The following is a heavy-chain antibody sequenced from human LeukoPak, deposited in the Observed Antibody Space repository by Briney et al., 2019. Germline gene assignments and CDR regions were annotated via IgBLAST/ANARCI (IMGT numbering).Heavy chain of an antibody. D-gene: IGHD3-10*01. CDR1: GGFFSGYY. V-gene: IGHV4-34*01. J-gene: IGHJ4*02. CDR3: AANSADYNTLGSSYKV. CDR2: IAYSGTT. Sequence: SETLSLTCAVYGGFFSGYYWSWIRQPPGKGLEWIGSIAYSGTTYYNPSLKSRVTISVETSKNQFSLKLNSVTAADTAVFYCAANSADYNTLGSSYKVWGQGTLVTVSS.